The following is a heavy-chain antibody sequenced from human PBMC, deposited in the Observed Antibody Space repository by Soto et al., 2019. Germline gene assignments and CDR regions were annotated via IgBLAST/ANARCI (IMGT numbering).Heavy chain of an antibody. D-gene: IGHD2-2*01. Sequence: GESMKISCKASRYSFTSYWISWVLQMPGKGLEWMGRIYPSDSYIDYSPSFQGQVTIAVDKSTTTAYLQWSSVKASDTAIYYCAILDQLQPCHGLDVCAQGTTVLVSS. CDR1: RYSFTSYW. J-gene: IGHJ6*02. CDR2: IYPSDSYI. CDR3: AILDQLQPCHGLDV. V-gene: IGHV5-10-1*04.